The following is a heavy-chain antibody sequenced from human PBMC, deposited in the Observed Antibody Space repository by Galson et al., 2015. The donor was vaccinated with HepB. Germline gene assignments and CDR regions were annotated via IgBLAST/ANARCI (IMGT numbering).Heavy chain of an antibody. CDR2: ISYDGSNK. D-gene: IGHD6-13*01. CDR1: GFTFSSYA. J-gene: IGHJ4*02. V-gene: IGHV3-30*04. CDR3: ARGPGPRQQLAFFDY. Sequence: SLRLSCAASGFTFSSYAMHWVRQAPGKGLEWVAVISYDGSNKYYADSVKGRFTISRDNSKNTLYLQMNSLRAEDTAVYYCARGPGPRQQLAFFDYWGQGTLVTVSS.